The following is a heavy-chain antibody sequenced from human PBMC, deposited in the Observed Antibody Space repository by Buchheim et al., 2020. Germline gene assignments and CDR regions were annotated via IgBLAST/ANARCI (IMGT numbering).Heavy chain of an antibody. CDR3: ARDQPNYYGSGIPYYYYYYGMDV. J-gene: IGHJ6*02. V-gene: IGHV3-30*04. CDR2: ISYDGSNK. CDR1: GFTFSSYA. D-gene: IGHD3-10*01. Sequence: QVQLVESGGGVVQPGRSLRLSCAASGFTFSSYAMHWVRQAPGKGLEWVAVISYDGSNKYYADSVKGRFTISRDNSKNTLYLQMNSLRAEDTAVYYCARDQPNYYGSGIPYYYYYYGMDVWGQGTT.